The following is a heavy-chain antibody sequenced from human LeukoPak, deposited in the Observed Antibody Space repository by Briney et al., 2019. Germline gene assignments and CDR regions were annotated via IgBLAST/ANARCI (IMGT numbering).Heavy chain of an antibody. Sequence: PGRSLRLSCAASGFTFSSYGMHWVRQAPGKGLEWVAVIWYDGSNKYYADSVKGRFTISRDNSKNTLYLQMNSLRAEDTAVYYCARDRVVGAHTIDYWGQGTLVTVSS. CDR1: GFTFSSYG. V-gene: IGHV3-33*01. D-gene: IGHD1-26*01. CDR2: IWYDGSNK. J-gene: IGHJ4*02. CDR3: ARDRVVGAHTIDY.